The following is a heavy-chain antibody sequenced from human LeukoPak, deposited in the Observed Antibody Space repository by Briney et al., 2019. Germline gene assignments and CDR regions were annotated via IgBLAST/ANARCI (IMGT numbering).Heavy chain of an antibody. V-gene: IGHV4-61*08. D-gene: IGHD6-13*01. CDR1: GGSISSGDYY. J-gene: IGHJ6*02. CDR2: IYYSGST. Sequence: SETLSLTCTVSGGSISSGDYYWSWIRQPPGKGLEWIGYIYYSGSTNYNPSLKSRVTISVDTSKNQFSLKLSSVTAADTAVYYCARHEYSSSWYGVYYYYGMDVWGQGTTVTVSS. CDR3: ARHEYSSSWYGVYYYYGMDV.